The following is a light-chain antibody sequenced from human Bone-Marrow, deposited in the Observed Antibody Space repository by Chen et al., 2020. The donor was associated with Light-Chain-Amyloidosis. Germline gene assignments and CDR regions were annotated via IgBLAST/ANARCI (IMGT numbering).Light chain of an antibody. CDR2: NDI. J-gene: IGLJ1*01. CDR1: NSNVGTDN. V-gene: IGLV1-47*01. Sequence: SVLTQPPSASGYPGQRVTLSCSGSNSNVGTDNVYWYQQLPGTAPKLLIYNDIQRPSGVPDRISGSKSGTSAFLAISGLRSEDEADYYCAAWDASLRVYLFGAGTKVTVL. CDR3: AAWDASLRVYL.